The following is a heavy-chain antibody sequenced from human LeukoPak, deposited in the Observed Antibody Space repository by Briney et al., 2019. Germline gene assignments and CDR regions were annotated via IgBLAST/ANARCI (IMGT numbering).Heavy chain of an antibody. V-gene: IGHV3-74*01. D-gene: IGHD3-10*01. CDR3: ARDLLLWFGAYYYYGMDV. CDR2: IKGDGSST. Sequence: GGSLRLSCAASGFTFSSYWMHWVRHTPGKGLVWVSRIKGDGSSTSYADSVKGRFTISRDNAKNTLYLQMNSLRAEDTAVYYCARDLLLWFGAYYYYGMDVWGQGTTVTVSS. CDR1: GFTFSSYW. J-gene: IGHJ6*02.